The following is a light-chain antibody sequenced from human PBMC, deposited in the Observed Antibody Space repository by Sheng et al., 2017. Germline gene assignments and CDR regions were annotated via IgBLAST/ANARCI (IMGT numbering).Light chain of an antibody. Sequence: IQMTQSPSTLSASVGDRVTITCRASQTVDRWLAWYQQKPGKAPKLLIYQASTLDHRVPSGFSGSGSGTEFTLTIDSLQPDDFATYYCQQYSLYSVTFGGGTKVEIK. CDR1: QTVDRW. V-gene: IGKV1-5*03. CDR2: QAS. CDR3: QQYSLYSVT. J-gene: IGKJ4*01.